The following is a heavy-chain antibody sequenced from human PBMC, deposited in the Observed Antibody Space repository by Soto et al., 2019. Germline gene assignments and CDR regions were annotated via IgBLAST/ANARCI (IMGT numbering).Heavy chain of an antibody. J-gene: IGHJ4*02. V-gene: IGHV3-74*01. CDR2: INSDGSST. CDR1: GFTFSSYW. Sequence: LRLSCAASGFTFSSYWMHWVRQAPGKGLVWVSRINSDGSSTSYADSVKGRFTISRDNAKNTLYLQMNSLRAEDTAVYYCARGKYYDFWSGYSTPFDYWGQGTLVAVSS. CDR3: ARGKYYDFWSGYSTPFDY. D-gene: IGHD3-3*01.